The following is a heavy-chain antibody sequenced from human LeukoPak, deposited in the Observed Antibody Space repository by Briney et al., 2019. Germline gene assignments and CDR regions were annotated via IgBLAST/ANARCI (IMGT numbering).Heavy chain of an antibody. D-gene: IGHD4-11*01. J-gene: IGHJ4*02. CDR2: IYTSGST. V-gene: IGHV4-4*07. CDR3: ARDYSDYTKGVFDY. Sequence: GSLRLSCAASGFTFSSYWMSWVRPAPGKGLEWIGRIYTSGSTNYNPSLKSRVTMSVDTSKNQFSLKLSSVTAADTAVYYCARDYSDYTKGVFDYWGQGTLVTVSS. CDR1: GFTFSSYW.